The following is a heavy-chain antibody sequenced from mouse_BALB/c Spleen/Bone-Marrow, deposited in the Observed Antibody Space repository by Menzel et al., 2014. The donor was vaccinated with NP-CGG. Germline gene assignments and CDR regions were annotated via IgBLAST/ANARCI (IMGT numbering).Heavy chain of an antibody. V-gene: IGHV1-4*01. J-gene: IGHJ2*01. D-gene: IGHD2-3*01. CDR2: INPNSDYT. CDR1: GHTFTSYT. CDR3: ARRDDGYVFFDY. Sequence: VQLQESGAELARPGASVKMSCKASGHTFTSYTMHWVKQRPGQGLEWIGYINPNSDYTNYNQKFKDKATLTADKSSSTAYMQLSSLSSEDSAVYYCARRDDGYVFFDYWGQGTTLTVSS.